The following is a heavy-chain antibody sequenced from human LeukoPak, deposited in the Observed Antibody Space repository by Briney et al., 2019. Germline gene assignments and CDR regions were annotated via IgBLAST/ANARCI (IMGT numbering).Heavy chain of an antibody. CDR2: ISGSGGST. D-gene: IGHD2-2*02. Sequence: PGGSLRLSCAASGFTFSDYYMSWIRQAPGKGLEWVSAISGSGGSTYYADSVKGRFTISRDNSKNTLYLQMNSLRAEDTAVYYCARYCSTTSCYTGYYYGMDVWGQGTTVTVSS. V-gene: IGHV3-23*01. CDR1: GFTFSDYY. CDR3: ARYCSTTSCYTGYYYGMDV. J-gene: IGHJ6*02.